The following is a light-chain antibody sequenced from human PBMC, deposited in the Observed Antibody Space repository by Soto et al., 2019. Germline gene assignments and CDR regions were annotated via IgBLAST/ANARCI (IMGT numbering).Light chain of an antibody. CDR3: CSYAGSSFYV. V-gene: IGLV2-23*01. CDR2: EGT. J-gene: IGLJ1*01. CDR1: SSDVGNYNL. Sequence: QSVLTQPASVSGSPGRSITISCTGTSSDVGNYNLVSWYQQHPGKAPKHMIYEGTKRPSGVSNRFSGSKSGNTASLTISGLQAEDEADYYCCSYAGSSFYVFGTGTKVTVL.